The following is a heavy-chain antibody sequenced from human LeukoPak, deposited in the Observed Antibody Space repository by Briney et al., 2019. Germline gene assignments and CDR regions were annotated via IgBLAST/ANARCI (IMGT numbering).Heavy chain of an antibody. CDR1: GGSFSVYY. CDR3: ALSGCSSTSCFTFDP. D-gene: IGHD2-2*01. V-gene: IGHV4-34*01. CDR2: INHSGST. Sequence: SETLSLICAVYGGSFSVYYWSWMRQPPGKGLEWIGEINHSGSTNYNPSLKSRVTISVDTSKNQFSLKLSSVTAADTAVYYCALSGCSSTSCFTFDPWGQGTLVTVSS. J-gene: IGHJ5*02.